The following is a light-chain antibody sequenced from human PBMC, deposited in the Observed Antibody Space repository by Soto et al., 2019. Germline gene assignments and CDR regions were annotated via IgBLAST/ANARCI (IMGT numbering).Light chain of an antibody. V-gene: IGLV2-11*01. CDR2: DVS. Sequence: QSALTQPRSVSGSPGQSVTISCTGTSSDVGGYNYVSWYQQHPGKAPKLMIYDVSKRPSGVPDRFSGSKSGNTASLTISGLQAEDEADDYCCSSAGSDSYVFGTGTKVTVL. CDR3: CSSAGSDSYV. J-gene: IGLJ1*01. CDR1: SSDVGGYNY.